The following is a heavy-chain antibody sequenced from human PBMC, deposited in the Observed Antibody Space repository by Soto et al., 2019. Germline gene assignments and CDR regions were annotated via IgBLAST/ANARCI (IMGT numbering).Heavy chain of an antibody. CDR3: ARSPGYYFDY. CDR1: GGSIGSGGYY. Sequence: LSLTCTVSGGSIGSGGYYWSWIRQHPGKGLEWIGYIYYSGITYYNPSLKSRVTISVDTSKNQFSLKLSSVTAADTAVYYCARSPGYYFDYWGQGTLVTVSS. J-gene: IGHJ4*02. V-gene: IGHV4-31*03. CDR2: IYYSGIT.